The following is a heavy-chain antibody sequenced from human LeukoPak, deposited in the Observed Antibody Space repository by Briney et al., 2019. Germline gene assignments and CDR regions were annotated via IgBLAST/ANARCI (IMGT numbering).Heavy chain of an antibody. V-gene: IGHV4-34*01. J-gene: IGHJ6*02. CDR1: GGSFSGYY. Sequence: PSETLSLTCAVYGGSFSGYYWSWIRQPPGKGLEWIGEINHSGSTNYNPSLKSRVTISVDTSKNQFSLKLSSVTAADTAVYYCARSAYGGNGQFYYYYYGMDVWGQGTTVTVSS. CDR2: INHSGST. CDR3: ARSAYGGNGQFYYYYYGMDV. D-gene: IGHD2-21*01.